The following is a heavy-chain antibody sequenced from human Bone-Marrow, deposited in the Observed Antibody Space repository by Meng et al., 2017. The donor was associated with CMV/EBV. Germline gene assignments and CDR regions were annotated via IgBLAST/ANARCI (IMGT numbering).Heavy chain of an antibody. D-gene: IGHD2-2*01. J-gene: IGHJ6*02. CDR1: GFTFSSYS. Sequence: GESLKISCAASGFTFSSYSMNWVRQAPGKGLEWVSSISSSSSYIYYADSVKGRFTISRDSAKNSLYLQMNSLRAEDTAVYYCARDNIVVVPAAPAYYYYGMDVWGQGTTVTFSS. V-gene: IGHV3-21*01. CDR3: ARDNIVVVPAAPAYYYYGMDV. CDR2: ISSSSSYI.